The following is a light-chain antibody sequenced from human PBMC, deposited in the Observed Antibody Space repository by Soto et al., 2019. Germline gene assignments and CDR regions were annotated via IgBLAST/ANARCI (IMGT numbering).Light chain of an antibody. V-gene: IGKV3-20*01. CDR2: GAS. CDR3: QRYDISPFP. Sequence: EIVLTQSPGTLSLSPGERATLSCRASQSVSSTYLAWYQQKPGQAPRLLIYGASSRATGIPDRFSGSGSGTDVTLTSSRLEPEEFAVYYCQRYDISPFPFGQGTKLEIK. J-gene: IGKJ2*01. CDR1: QSVSSTY.